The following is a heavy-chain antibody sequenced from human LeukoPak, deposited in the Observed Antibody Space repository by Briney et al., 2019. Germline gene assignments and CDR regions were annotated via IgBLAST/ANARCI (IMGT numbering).Heavy chain of an antibody. CDR3: ARRAGAYSHPYDY. D-gene: IGHD4/OR15-4a*01. J-gene: IGHJ4*02. CDR1: GFTFSSYS. Sequence: GGSLRLSCAASGFTFSSYSMNWVRQAPGKGLEWVSVIYSGGSTYYADSVRGRFTISRDNSKNTLYLQMNSLRAEATAVYYCARRAGAYSHPYDYWGQGTLVTVSS. CDR2: IYSGGST. V-gene: IGHV3-66*04.